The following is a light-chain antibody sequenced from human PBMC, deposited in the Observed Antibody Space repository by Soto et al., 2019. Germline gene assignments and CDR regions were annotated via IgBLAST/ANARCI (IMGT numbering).Light chain of an antibody. Sequence: QSFLTQPASVSGSPGQSITISCTGTSSDVGGYNYVSWYQQHPGKAPKLMIYEVINRPSGVSNRFSGSKSGNTASLTISGLQAEDEVDYYCSSYTSSSTLVFGTGTKVTVL. J-gene: IGLJ1*01. CDR2: EVI. CDR3: SSYTSSSTLV. CDR1: SSDVGGYNY. V-gene: IGLV2-14*01.